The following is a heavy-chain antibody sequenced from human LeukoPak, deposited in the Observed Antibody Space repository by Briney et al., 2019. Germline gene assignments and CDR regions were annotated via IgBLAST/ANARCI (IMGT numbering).Heavy chain of an antibody. CDR3: AKALAAAGPFDY. D-gene: IGHD6-13*01. J-gene: IGHJ4*02. CDR2: ISGSGGST. V-gene: IGHV3-23*01. Sequence: RGSLRLPCAASGFTFISDAMSWVRQAPGKGLEWVSAISGSGGSTYYADSVKGRFTISRDNSKNTLYLQMNSLRAEDTAVYYCAKALAAAGPFDYWGQGTLVTVSS. CDR1: GFTFISDA.